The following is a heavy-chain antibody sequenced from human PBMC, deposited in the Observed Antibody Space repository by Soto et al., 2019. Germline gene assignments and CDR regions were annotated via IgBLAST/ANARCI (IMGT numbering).Heavy chain of an antibody. CDR2: IRATGGQT. CDR1: GFTFRNFV. V-gene: IGHV3-23*01. CDR3: TQGRGCGVVSPSHAS. D-gene: IGHD2-15*01. J-gene: IGHJ5*02. Sequence: EVHLLESGGGVVQPGGSLRLSCAASGFTFRNFVMSWVRQAPGKGLEWVSAIRATGGQTFYADSVKGRFTISRDHSKKMLFIQILTLRDEDMALYFSTQGRGCGVVSPSHASWGQGTLVTVSS.